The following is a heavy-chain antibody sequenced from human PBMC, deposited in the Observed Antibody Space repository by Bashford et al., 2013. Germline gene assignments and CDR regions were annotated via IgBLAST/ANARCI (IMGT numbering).Heavy chain of an antibody. CDR1: GSVQWLL. CDR2: VNHSGST. Sequence: SSVDPVPHLRCLCGSVQWLLLELDPPAPTGRGWSGLGKVNHSGSTNYNPSLKSRVTISVDTSKNQFSLKLSSVTAADTAVYYCARGGIVATIGNAYFDYWGQGTLVTVSS. D-gene: IGHD5-12*01. V-gene: IGHV4-34*01. J-gene: IGHJ4*02. CDR3: ARGGIVATIGNAYFDY.